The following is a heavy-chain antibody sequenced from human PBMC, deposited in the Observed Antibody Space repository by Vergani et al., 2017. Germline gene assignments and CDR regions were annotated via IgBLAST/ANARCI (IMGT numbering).Heavy chain of an antibody. V-gene: IGHV4-59*01. D-gene: IGHD4-11*01. CDR1: GGSISSYY. J-gene: IGHJ4*02. Sequence: QVQLQESGPGLVKPSETLSLTCTVSGGSISSYYWSWIRQPPGKGLEWIGDIYYSGSTNYNPSLKSRVTISVDTSKNQFSLKLSSVTAADTAVYYCARAPDYSWIFDYWGQGTLVTVSS. CDR2: IYYSGST. CDR3: ARAPDYSWIFDY.